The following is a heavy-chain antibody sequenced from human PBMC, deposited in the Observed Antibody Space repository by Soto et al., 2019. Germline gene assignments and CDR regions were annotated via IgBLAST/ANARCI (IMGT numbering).Heavy chain of an antibody. V-gene: IGHV4-39*01. CDR2: IYYSGDT. J-gene: IGHJ5*02. D-gene: IGHD3-10*02. CDR1: SGSISSSSYY. CDR3: ARHVRPSTTPRRDWFDP. Sequence: SETLSLTCTVSSGSISSSSYYWGWIRQPPGKGLEWIGSIYYSGDTYHNPSLKSRVTMSVDTSMNQFALRLTSVTAADTAVYYCARHVRPSTTPRRDWFDPWGQGTLVSVSS.